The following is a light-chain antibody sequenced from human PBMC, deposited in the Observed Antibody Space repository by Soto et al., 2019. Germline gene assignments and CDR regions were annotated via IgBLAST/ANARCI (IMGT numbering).Light chain of an antibody. J-gene: IGLJ3*02. CDR3: GTWDSRLSVWV. CDR1: TSNIGTNY. CDR2: DNH. V-gene: IGLV1-51*01. Sequence: QAVLTQPPSVSAAPEQKVTISCSGSTSNIGTNYVSWYQQLPGTAPRLLIYDNHMRPSGIPDRFSGSKSGTSATLGITGLQTGDEADYYCGTWDSRLSVWVFGGGTKLTVL.